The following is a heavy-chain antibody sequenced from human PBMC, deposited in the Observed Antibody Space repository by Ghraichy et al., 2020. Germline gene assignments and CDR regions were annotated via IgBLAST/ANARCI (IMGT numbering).Heavy chain of an antibody. CDR2: IYYSGST. V-gene: IGHV4-39*01. CDR1: GGSISSSSYY. CDR3: ARLSDGGHLDY. D-gene: IGHD3-10*01. J-gene: IGHJ4*02. Sequence: SETLSLTCTVSGGSISSSSYYWGWIRQPPGKGLEWIGSIYYSGSTYYNPSLKSRVTISVDTSKNQFSLKLSSVTAADTAVYYCARLSDGGHLDYWGQGTLVTVSS.